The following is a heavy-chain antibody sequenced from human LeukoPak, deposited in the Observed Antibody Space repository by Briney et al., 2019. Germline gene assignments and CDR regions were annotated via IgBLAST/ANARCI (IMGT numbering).Heavy chain of an antibody. D-gene: IGHD2-15*01. Sequence: GGSLRLSCAASGFTFSSYAMSWVRQAPGKGLEWVPYISSSGSTIYYADSVKGRFTISRDNAKNSLYLQMNSLRAEDTAVYYCAREAVVAAGDYWGQGTLVTVSS. CDR1: GFTFSSYA. V-gene: IGHV3-48*04. CDR2: ISSSGSTI. CDR3: AREAVVAAGDY. J-gene: IGHJ4*02.